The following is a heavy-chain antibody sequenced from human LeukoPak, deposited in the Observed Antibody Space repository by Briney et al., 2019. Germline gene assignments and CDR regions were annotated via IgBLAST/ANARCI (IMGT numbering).Heavy chain of an antibody. V-gene: IGHV4-39*01. CDR3: ARAYCVGDCTVLHIYFDN. Sequence: SETLSLTCIVSGGSISSSSYYWGWIRHPLGKGLEWIGNIYYSGNTYYNPSLKSRVTISLDTSKNQFSLKLRSVMAADTAVYYCARAYCVGDCTVLHIYFDNWGQGTLVTVSS. CDR1: GGSISSSSYY. D-gene: IGHD2-21*02. CDR2: IYYSGNT. J-gene: IGHJ4*02.